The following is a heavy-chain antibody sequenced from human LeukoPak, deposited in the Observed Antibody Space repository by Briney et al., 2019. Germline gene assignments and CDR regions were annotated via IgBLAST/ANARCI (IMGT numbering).Heavy chain of an antibody. V-gene: IGHV4-39*01. CDR3: ARHLGGWAYGYFGD. CDR1: GGSISSSSYY. Sequence: KPSETLSLTCTVSGGSISSSSYYWGWIRQPPGKGLEWIGSIYYSGSTYYNPSLKSRVTISVDTSKNQFSLKLSSVTAADTAVYYCARHLGGWAYGYFGDWGQGTLVTVSS. D-gene: IGHD3-10*01. J-gene: IGHJ4*02. CDR2: IYYSGST.